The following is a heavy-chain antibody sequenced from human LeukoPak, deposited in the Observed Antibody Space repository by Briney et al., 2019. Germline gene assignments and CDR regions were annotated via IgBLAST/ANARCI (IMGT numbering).Heavy chain of an antibody. J-gene: IGHJ4*02. CDR1: GFTFNNYA. CDR3: AKSSRVGTHYFDH. Sequence: GGSLRLSCAASGFTFNNYAVHWVRQAPGKGLEWVAVISYDGSTKSYADSLKGRFTISRDNSKSTLYLHMNSLRVDDTALYYCAKSSRVGTHYFDHWGQGTVVTVSS. CDR2: ISYDGSTK. D-gene: IGHD4-23*01. V-gene: IGHV3-30*18.